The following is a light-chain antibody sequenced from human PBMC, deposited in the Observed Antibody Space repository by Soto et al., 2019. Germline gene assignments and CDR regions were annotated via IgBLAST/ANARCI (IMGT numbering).Light chain of an antibody. J-gene: IGKJ1*01. Sequence: EVVMTQSPATLSVSPGEGATLSCRASQSISRYLAWYQQKPGQAPRLLIYDASTRATGIPARFSGSGSGTDFTLTIGSLEPEDFATYYCQLYNRWPRTFGQGTKVDIK. V-gene: IGKV3-11*01. CDR1: QSISRY. CDR3: QLYNRWPRT. CDR2: DAS.